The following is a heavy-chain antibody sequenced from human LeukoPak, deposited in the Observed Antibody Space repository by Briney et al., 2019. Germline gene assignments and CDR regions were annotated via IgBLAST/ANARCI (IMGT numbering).Heavy chain of an antibody. CDR1: GGSFSGYY. J-gene: IGHJ5*02. D-gene: IGHD2-15*01. V-gene: IGHV4-34*01. CDR2: INHSGST. Sequence: SETLSLTCAVYGGSFSGYYWSWIRQPPGKGLEWIGEINHSGSTNYNPSLKSRVTISVDTSKNQFSLKLSSVTAADTAVYYCARGGIRHRGKVAATRLNWFDPWGQGTLVTVSS. CDR3: ARGGIRHRGKVAATRLNWFDP.